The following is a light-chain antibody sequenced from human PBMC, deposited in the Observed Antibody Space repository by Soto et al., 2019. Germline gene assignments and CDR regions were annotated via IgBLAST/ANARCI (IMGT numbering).Light chain of an antibody. CDR2: GAS. J-gene: IGKJ4*01. CDR1: QSFGSNL. Sequence: EILLTQSPGTLSLSPGDRATLSCRASQSFGSNLLAWYQVKPGQAPRFLIYGASARAIGIPDRFSGSGSGTDFILTISRLEPEDFGVYYCQQYGKMPLTFGGGTKVEMK. CDR3: QQYGKMPLT. V-gene: IGKV3-20*01.